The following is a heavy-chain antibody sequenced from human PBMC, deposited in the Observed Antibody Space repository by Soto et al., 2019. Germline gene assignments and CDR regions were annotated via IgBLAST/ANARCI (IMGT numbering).Heavy chain of an antibody. CDR2: IYYSGST. CDR1: GGSISSGGYY. D-gene: IGHD3-3*01. Sequence: TLSLTCTVSGGSISSGGYYWSWIRQHPGKGLEWIGYIYYSGSTYYNPSLKSRVTISVDTSKNQFSLKLSSVTAADTAVYYCARDVGGTSYYYDGMDVCAQRTTVIGSS. V-gene: IGHV4-31*03. CDR3: ARDVGGTSYYYDGMDV. J-gene: IGHJ6*02.